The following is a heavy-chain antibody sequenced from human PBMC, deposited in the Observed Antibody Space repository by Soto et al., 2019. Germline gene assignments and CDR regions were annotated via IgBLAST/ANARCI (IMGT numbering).Heavy chain of an antibody. D-gene: IGHD1-26*01. CDR1: GFTFNRYA. V-gene: IGHV3-64D*06. CDR2: ISSNVGST. J-gene: IGHJ6*02. Sequence: PWGSLTLSCSASGFTFNRYAMHWVRQAPGKGLEYVSGISSNVGSTYHADSVKDRFIISRDNSKNTLYLQMSSLRVEDTAVYHCVKEEGLSGSYLKPNGSEVWGQETTVSTSS. CDR3: VKEEGLSGSYLKPNGSEV.